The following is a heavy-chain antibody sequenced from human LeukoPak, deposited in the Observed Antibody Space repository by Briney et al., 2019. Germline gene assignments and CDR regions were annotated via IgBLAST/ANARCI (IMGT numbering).Heavy chain of an antibody. CDR3: ARVHYYDSSGYSPYYYYMDV. J-gene: IGHJ6*03. CDR2: IKSNIAGGTT. Sequence: GGSLRLSCDASGFTFTNAWMSWVRQTPGKGLEWVGRIKSNIAGGTTNYAAPVKGRFTISRDDSKNTLYLQMNSLRAEDTAVYYCARVHYYDSSGYSPYYYYMDVWGKGTTVTVSS. CDR1: GFTFTNAW. V-gene: IGHV3-15*01. D-gene: IGHD3-22*01.